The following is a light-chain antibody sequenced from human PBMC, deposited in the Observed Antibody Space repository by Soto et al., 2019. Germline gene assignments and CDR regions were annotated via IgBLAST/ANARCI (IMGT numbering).Light chain of an antibody. J-gene: IGKJ1*01. CDR1: QSVSAGY. CDR2: ETS. Sequence: EIVLTQSPGTLSLSPGERATLSCRASQSVSAGYFAWYQQKPGQAPRLLIYETSSRYTGTPDRFSGSGSGTHFTLTISRLEPEDFAFYYCQQYGDSPTFGQGTKVDIK. V-gene: IGKV3-20*01. CDR3: QQYGDSPT.